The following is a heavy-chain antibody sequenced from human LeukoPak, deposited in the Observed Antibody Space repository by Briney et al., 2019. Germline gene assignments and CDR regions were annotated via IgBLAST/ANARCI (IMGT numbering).Heavy chain of an antibody. Sequence: GGSLRLSCAASGFTFSRYWMTSVRQAPGKGPEWVANIKEAGTEKFYVGSVKGRFTISRDNAKNSLYLQMNNLRADDTAVYYCARDADLGATITGGFDIWGQGTMVTVSS. CDR3: ARDADLGATITGGFDI. D-gene: IGHD5-24*01. CDR1: GFTFSRYW. J-gene: IGHJ3*02. CDR2: IKEAGTEK. V-gene: IGHV3-7*01.